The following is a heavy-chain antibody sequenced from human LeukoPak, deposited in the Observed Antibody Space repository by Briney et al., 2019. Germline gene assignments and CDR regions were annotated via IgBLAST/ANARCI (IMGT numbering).Heavy chain of an antibody. J-gene: IGHJ4*02. V-gene: IGHV4-34*01. D-gene: IGHD6-13*01. Sequence: PSETLSLTCAVYGGSFSGYYWSWIRQPPGKGLEWIGEINHSGSTNYNPSLKSRVTISVDTSKNQFSLKLSSVTAADTAVYYCARHRLLPPYSSSWRTYYFDYWGQGTLVTVSS. CDR3: ARHRLLPPYSSSWRTYYFDY. CDR1: GGSFSGYY. CDR2: INHSGST.